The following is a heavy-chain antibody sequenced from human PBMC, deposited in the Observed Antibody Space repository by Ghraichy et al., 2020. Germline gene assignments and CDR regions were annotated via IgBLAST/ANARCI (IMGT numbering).Heavy chain of an antibody. CDR1: GFTFSRYW. D-gene: IGHD3-22*01. J-gene: IGHJ3*02. CDR2: IKPDGSEK. CDR3: ARGDDYDSSGYYHEALDI. V-gene: IGHV3-7*03. Sequence: GGSLRLSCAATGFTFSRYWMSWVRQAPGKGLEWVGNIKPDGSEKYYEDSVKGRFTISRDNAKNSLYLQMNSLRAEDTAVYYCARGDDYDSSGYYHEALDIWGQGTMVTVSS.